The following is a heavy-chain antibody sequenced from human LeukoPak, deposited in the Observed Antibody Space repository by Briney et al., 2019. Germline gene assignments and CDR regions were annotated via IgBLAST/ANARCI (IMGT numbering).Heavy chain of an antibody. CDR1: GFTFSNYW. CDR3: ARDLGQYYDTSDNWFDP. V-gene: IGHV3-74*01. Sequence: GGSLRLSCAASGFTFSNYWMHWVRQAPGKGLVWVSRINSDGINTSYADSVKGRFTISRDNAKNTLSLQMNSLRAEDTAVYYCARDLGQYYDTSDNWFDPWGQGTLVTVSS. J-gene: IGHJ5*02. CDR2: INSDGINT. D-gene: IGHD3-22*01.